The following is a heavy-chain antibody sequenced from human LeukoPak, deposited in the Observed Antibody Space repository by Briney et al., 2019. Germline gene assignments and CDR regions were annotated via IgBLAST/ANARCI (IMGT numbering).Heavy chain of an antibody. D-gene: IGHD3-22*01. CDR2: IYSGGST. CDR1: GFTVSSNY. J-gene: IGHJ4*02. Sequence: AGGSLRLSCAASGFTVSSNYMSWVRQAPGKGLEWVSVIYSGGSTYYADYVKGRFTISRDNSKNPVYLQMNSLRDEDTAVYYCARARYYDSSGYTLWGQGTLVTVFS. CDR3: ARARYYDSSGYTL. V-gene: IGHV3-53*01.